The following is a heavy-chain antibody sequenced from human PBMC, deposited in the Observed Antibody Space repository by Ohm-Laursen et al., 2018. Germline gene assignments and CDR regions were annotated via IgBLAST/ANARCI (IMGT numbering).Heavy chain of an antibody. CDR2: MNPNSGNT. Sequence: ASVKVSCKASGYTFASYDINWVRQATGQGLEWMGWMNPNSGNTGYAQKFQGRVTMTRNTSISTAYMELSSLRSEDTAVYYCARIRSYYETTFDLWGRGTLVTVSS. D-gene: IGHD3-22*01. V-gene: IGHV1-8*01. J-gene: IGHJ2*01. CDR1: GYTFASYD. CDR3: ARIRSYYETTFDL.